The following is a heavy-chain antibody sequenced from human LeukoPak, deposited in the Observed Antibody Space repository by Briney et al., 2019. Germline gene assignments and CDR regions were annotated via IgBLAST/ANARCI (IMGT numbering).Heavy chain of an antibody. D-gene: IGHD2-21*02. CDR2: ISAYNGNT. CDR3: ARGVVVTAPYYYYYYMDV. V-gene: IGHV1-18*01. Sequence: ASVKVSCKASGYTFTSYGISWVRQAPGQGLEWMGWISAYNGNTNYAQKLQGRVTMTTDTSTSTAYMELRSLRSDDTAVYYCARGVVVTAPYYYYYYMDVWGKGTTVTVSS. CDR1: GYTFTSYG. J-gene: IGHJ6*03.